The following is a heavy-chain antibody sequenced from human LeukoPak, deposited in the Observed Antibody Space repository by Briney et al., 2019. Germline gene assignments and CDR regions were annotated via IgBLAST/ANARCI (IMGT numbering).Heavy chain of an antibody. CDR3: ARNFWNEPSKYFDY. CDR2: IWYHGNDV. J-gene: IGHJ4*02. Sequence: GGSLRLSCSASGFTFGSYGMHWVRQAPGKGLEWVALIWYHGNDVDYADSVKGRFTISRDNSKNTLYLQMNSVRAEDTAVYFCARNFWNEPSKYFDYWGQGTLVTVSS. CDR1: GFTFGSYG. V-gene: IGHV3-33*01. D-gene: IGHD3-3*01.